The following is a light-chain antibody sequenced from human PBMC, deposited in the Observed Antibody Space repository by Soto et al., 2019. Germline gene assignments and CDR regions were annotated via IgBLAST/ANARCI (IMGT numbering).Light chain of an antibody. CDR2: AAS. J-gene: IGKJ4*01. CDR1: QSIINY. CDR3: KQTYSTPLT. V-gene: IGKV1-39*01. Sequence: DTQMTQSPSSLSASVGDRVTIACRASQSIINYLNWYQQKPGKAPKLLIYAASTLQSGVQSRFSGSGSGTDFTLSIRSLQPEDFATYYCKQTYSTPLTFGGGTKVDIK.